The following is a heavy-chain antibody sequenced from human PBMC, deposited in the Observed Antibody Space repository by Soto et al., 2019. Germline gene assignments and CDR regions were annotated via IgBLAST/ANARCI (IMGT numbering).Heavy chain of an antibody. V-gene: IGHV4-39*01. Sequence: QLQLQESGPGLVKPSETLSLTCTVSGGSISSSSYYWGWIRQPPGKGLEWIGSIYYSGSTYYNPSLKSRVTISVDTSKNQFSLKLRPVTAADTAVYYCATKTGGGWEDGMDVWGQGTTVTVSS. CDR1: GGSISSSSYY. CDR3: ATKTGGGWEDGMDV. D-gene: IGHD6-19*01. CDR2: IYYSGST. J-gene: IGHJ6*02.